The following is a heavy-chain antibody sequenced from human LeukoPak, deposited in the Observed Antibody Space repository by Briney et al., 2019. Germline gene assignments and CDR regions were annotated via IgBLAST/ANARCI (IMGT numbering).Heavy chain of an antibody. Sequence: ASVKVSCKASGYTFSGNYIQWVRQAPGQGLEWMGWINPNSGGTNYAQKFQGRVTMTRDTSISTAYMELSRLRSDDTAVYYCARELRYCSGGSCYSDAFDIWGQGTMVTVSS. J-gene: IGHJ3*02. CDR2: INPNSGGT. V-gene: IGHV1-2*02. CDR3: ARELRYCSGGSCYSDAFDI. D-gene: IGHD2-15*01. CDR1: GYTFSGNY.